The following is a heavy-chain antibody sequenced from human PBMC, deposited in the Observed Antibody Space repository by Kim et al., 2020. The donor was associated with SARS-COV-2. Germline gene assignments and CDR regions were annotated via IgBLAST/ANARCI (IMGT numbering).Heavy chain of an antibody. Sequence: ADAVKGRVTITRDNAKNSLYLQMKSMRAEDTAVYYCARDHYWDIVTGYYDYWGQGTLVTVSA. J-gene: IGHJ4*02. D-gene: IGHD3-9*01. CDR3: ARDHYWDIVTGYYDY. V-gene: IGHV3-21*01.